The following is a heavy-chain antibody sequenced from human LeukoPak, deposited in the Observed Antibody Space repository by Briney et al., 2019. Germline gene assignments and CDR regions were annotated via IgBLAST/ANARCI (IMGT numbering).Heavy chain of an antibody. V-gene: IGHV4-39*07. D-gene: IGHD3-22*01. J-gene: IGHJ4*02. CDR2: IYTSGST. CDR1: SGSISTSNYY. Sequence: SETLSLTCTVSSGSISTSNYYWGWVRQPPGKALEWIGRIYTSGSTNYNPSLKSRVTISVDTSKNQFSLKLSSVTAADTAVYYCAREGVESYDGGSSGWLFDYWGQGTLVTVSS. CDR3: AREGVESYDGGSSGWLFDY.